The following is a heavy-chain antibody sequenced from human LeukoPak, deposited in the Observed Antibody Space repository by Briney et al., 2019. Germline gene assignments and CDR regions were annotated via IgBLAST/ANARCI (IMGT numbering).Heavy chain of an antibody. CDR3: ARRKPHYDSSANPFDY. D-gene: IGHD3-22*01. CDR2: IYPGDSDT. J-gene: IGHJ4*02. Sequence: RGESLKISCKGSGYSFTSYWIGWVRQMPGKGLEWMGIIYPGDSDTRYSPSFQGQVTISADKSISTAYLQWSSLKASETAMYYCARRKPHYDSSANPFDYWGQGTLVTVSS. V-gene: IGHV5-51*01. CDR1: GYSFTSYW.